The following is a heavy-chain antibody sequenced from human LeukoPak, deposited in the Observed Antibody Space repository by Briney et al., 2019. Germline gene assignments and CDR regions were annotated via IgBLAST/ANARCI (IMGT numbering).Heavy chain of an antibody. V-gene: IGHV4-38-2*02. D-gene: IGHD3-10*01. J-gene: IGHJ4*02. CDR3: ARVITMVRPYYFDY. CDR1: GYSISSGYY. Sequence: SETRSLTCTVSGYSISSGYYWGWIRQPPGKGLEWIGSFYHSGSTYYNPSLKSRVTISLDTSKNQFSLKLSSVTAADTAVYYCARVITMVRPYYFDYWGQGTLVTVSS. CDR2: FYHSGST.